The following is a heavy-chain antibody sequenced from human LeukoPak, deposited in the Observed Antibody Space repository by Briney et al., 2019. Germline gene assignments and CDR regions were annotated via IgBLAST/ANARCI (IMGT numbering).Heavy chain of an antibody. V-gene: IGHV4-59*08. CDR3: ARSWFLGDGFDY. CDR2: IYYSGST. Sequence: SETLSLTCTVSGGSISSYYWSWIRQPPGKGLEWIGYIYYSGSTNYNPSLKSRVTISVDTSKNQFSLKLSSVTAADTAVYYCARSWFLGDGFDYWGQGTLVTVSS. CDR1: GGSISSYY. J-gene: IGHJ4*02. D-gene: IGHD5-24*01.